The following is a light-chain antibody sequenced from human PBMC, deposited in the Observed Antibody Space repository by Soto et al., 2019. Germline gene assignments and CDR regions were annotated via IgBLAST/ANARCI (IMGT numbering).Light chain of an antibody. CDR3: QQYNSYSPT. J-gene: IGKJ1*01. CDR2: KAS. CDR1: QSISVW. Sequence: DIQMTQSPPTLSPSVGDRVTITCRASQSISVWLAWYQQKAGKAPNLLIYKASRLESGVPSRFSGSGSETEFTLTISGLQPGDSATYYCQQYNSYSPTFGQGTKVDIK. V-gene: IGKV1-5*03.